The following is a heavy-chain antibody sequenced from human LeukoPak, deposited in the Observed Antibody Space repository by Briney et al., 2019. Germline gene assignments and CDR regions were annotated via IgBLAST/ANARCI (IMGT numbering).Heavy chain of an antibody. CDR3: ARDNCSGGSCYPGDFDY. D-gene: IGHD2-15*01. CDR2: INHSGST. V-gene: IGHV4-34*01. Sequence: SETLSLTCAVYGGSFSGYYWSWIRQPPGKGLEWIGEINHSGSTNYNPSLESRVTISVDTSKNQFSLKLSSVTAADTAVYYCARDNCSGGSCYPGDFDYWGQGTLVTVSS. J-gene: IGHJ4*02. CDR1: GGSFSGYY.